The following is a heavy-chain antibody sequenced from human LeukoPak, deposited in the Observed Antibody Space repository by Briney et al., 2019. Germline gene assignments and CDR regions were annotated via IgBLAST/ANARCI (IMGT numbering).Heavy chain of an antibody. CDR1: GFIFDDYA. Sequence: PGGCLRLSCAASGFIFDDYAMDWVRQAPGKVLEWATGTNGDNGSIGYAEAVRRRFTFFRHNGKKSVYLQMNNLRAEDTALYYCAKGAGDMDVWGKGTTVTVSS. D-gene: IGHD3-10*01. CDR3: AKGAGDMDV. J-gene: IGHJ6*03. V-gene: IGHV3-9*01. CDR2: TNGDNGSI.